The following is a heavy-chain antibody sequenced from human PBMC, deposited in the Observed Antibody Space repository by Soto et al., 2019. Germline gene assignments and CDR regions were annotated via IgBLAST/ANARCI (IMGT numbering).Heavy chain of an antibody. V-gene: IGHV1-24*01. D-gene: IGHD1-26*01. CDR1: KNTLTELT. CDR3: AADRKIVGTIGAFDF. Sequence: ASVQVSFKVPKNTLTELTIDWLRQAPGKGLEWMGRSAPEEGEPIYPQKFQGRVSMTEDPSTDTAYMELTSLRFEDTAVYFCAADRKIVGTIGAFDFWGQGTQVTVSS. J-gene: IGHJ4*02. CDR2: SAPEEGEP.